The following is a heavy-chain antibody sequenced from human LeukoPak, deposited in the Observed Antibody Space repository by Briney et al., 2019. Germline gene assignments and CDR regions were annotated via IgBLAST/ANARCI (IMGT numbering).Heavy chain of an antibody. Sequence: SETLSLTCTVSGGSISSGGYYWSWIRQHPGKGLEWIGSIYYSGSTYYNPSLKSRVTISVDTSKNQFSLKLSSVTAADTAVYYCARRPHSSGWYFRGQGTLVTVSS. CDR3: ARRPHSSGWYF. J-gene: IGHJ4*02. CDR1: GGSISSGGYY. D-gene: IGHD6-19*01. V-gene: IGHV4-39*01. CDR2: IYYSGST.